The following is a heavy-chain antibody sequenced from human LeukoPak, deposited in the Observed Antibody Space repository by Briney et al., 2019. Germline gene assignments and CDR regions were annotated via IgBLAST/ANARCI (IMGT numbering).Heavy chain of an antibody. V-gene: IGHV1-69*13. D-gene: IGHD2-2*01. CDR1: GGTFSSYA. J-gene: IGHJ6*02. CDR3: ARDLSVVPDYYYGMDV. CDR2: IIPIFGTA. Sequence: SVKVSCKASGGTFSSYAISWVRQAPGQGLEWMGGIIPIFGTANYAQKFQGRVTITADESTSTAYMELSSLRSEDTAVYYCARDLSVVPDYYYGMDVWGQGTTVTVSS.